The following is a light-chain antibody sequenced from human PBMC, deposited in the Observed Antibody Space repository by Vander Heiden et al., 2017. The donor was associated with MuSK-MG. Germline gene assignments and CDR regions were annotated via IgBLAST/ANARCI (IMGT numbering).Light chain of an antibody. CDR3: GSYTTSSTFV. J-gene: IGLJ3*02. Sequence: SALTQPASVSGSPGQSITISCTGSSSDVGGYNYVSWYQQYPGKVPKLMIYDVSNRPSGVSNRFSGSKSGNTASLTISGLQAEDEADYYCGSYTTSSTFVFGGGTKL. CDR2: DVS. CDR1: SSDVGGYNY. V-gene: IGLV2-14*03.